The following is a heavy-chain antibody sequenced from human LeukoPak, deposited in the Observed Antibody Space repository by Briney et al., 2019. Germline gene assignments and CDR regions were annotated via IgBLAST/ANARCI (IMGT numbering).Heavy chain of an antibody. Sequence: GGSLRLSCTVSGFTVSTNSMSWVRQAPGKGLEWVSFIYSSVTHYSDSVKGRFTISRDNSKNTLFLQMNGLSAEDTAVYYCARRAGAYSHPYDYWGQGTLVTVSS. CDR1: GFTVSTNS. V-gene: IGHV3-53*01. D-gene: IGHD4/OR15-4a*01. CDR3: ARRAGAYSHPYDY. J-gene: IGHJ4*02. CDR2: IYSSVT.